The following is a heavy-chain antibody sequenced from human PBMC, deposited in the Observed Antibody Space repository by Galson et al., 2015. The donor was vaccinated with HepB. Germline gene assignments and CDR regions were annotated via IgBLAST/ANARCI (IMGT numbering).Heavy chain of an antibody. CDR2: IWYDGSNK. Sequence: SLRLSCAASGFTFSSYGMHWVRQAPGKGLEWVAVIWYDGSNKYYADSVKGRFTISRDNSKNTLYLQMNSLRAEDTAVYYCARVVAAAGLHYYYGMDVWGQGTTVTVSS. D-gene: IGHD6-13*01. CDR3: ARVVAAAGLHYYYGMDV. V-gene: IGHV3-33*01. CDR1: GFTFSSYG. J-gene: IGHJ6*02.